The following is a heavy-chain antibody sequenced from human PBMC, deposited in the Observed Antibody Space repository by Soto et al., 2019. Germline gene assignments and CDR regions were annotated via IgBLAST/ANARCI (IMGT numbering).Heavy chain of an antibody. D-gene: IGHD2-2*01. CDR3: ARSEGSGTSCGLYYYYYYGMVV. V-gene: IGHV1-69*01. CDR1: GGTFSSYA. CDR2: IIPISGTA. J-gene: IGHJ6*01. Sequence: QVQLVQSGAEVKKPGSSVKVSCKASGGTFSSYAISWVRQAPGQGLEWMGGIIPISGTANYAQKFQGRVTITADESTSTAYMELRSLRSEDMAVYYCARSEGSGTSCGLYYYYYYGMVVWWQGTAVTVSS.